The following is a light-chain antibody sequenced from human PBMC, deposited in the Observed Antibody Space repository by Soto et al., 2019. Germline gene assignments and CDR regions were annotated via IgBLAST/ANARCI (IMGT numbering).Light chain of an antibody. CDR3: QQSYSTPPGT. J-gene: IGKJ1*01. V-gene: IGKV1-39*01. CDR1: QSISTY. Sequence: DIQMTQSPSSLSASLGDRVTITCRASQSISTYLIWYQQKPGKAPKLLIYATSSLQSGVPSRFSGSGSGTDFTLTISSLQPEDFATYYCQQSYSTPPGTFGQGTKVDNK. CDR2: ATS.